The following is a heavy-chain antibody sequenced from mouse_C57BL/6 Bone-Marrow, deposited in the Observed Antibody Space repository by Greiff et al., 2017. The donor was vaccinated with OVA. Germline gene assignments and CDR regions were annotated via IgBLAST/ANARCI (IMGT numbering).Heavy chain of an antibody. Sequence: VQLQQPGAELVKPGASVKLSCKASGYTFTSYWMQWVKQRPGQGLEWIGEIDPSDSYTNYNQKFKGKATLTVDTSSSTAYLQLSSLTSEDSAVYYCARSGLLYYVDYWGQGTTLTVSS. CDR2: IDPSDSYT. D-gene: IGHD3-1*01. CDR1: GYTFTSYW. J-gene: IGHJ2*01. CDR3: ARSGLLYYVDY. V-gene: IGHV1-50*01.